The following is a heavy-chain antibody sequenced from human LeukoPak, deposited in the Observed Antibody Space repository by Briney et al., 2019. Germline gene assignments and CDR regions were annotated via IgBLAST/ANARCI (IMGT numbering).Heavy chain of an antibody. CDR2: INYSGRT. CDR1: GYSIRSSYQ. Sequence: PSETLSLTCSVSGYSIRSSYQWGWIRQAPGKGLEWIGSINYSGRTYDNPSLKSRVTISIDTSKNQIFLKLRSTTAADTAHYYCARAEINDYNRYWGQGILVIVSS. J-gene: IGHJ4*02. D-gene: IGHD4-11*01. V-gene: IGHV4-38-2*01. CDR3: ARAEINDYNRY.